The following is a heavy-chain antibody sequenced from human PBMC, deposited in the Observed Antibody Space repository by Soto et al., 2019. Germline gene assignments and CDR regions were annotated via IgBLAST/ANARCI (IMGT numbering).Heavy chain of an antibody. CDR2: INHSGST. J-gene: IGHJ6*02. CDR1: GGPFSGYY. V-gene: IGHV4-34*01. Sequence: SETLSLTCAVYGGPFSGYYWSWIRQPPGKGLEWIGEINHSGSTNYNPSLKSRVTISVDTSKNQFSLKLSSVTAADTAVYYCARGRGGSGWYFYYYGMDVWGQGTTVTVSS. D-gene: IGHD6-19*01. CDR3: ARGRGGSGWYFYYYGMDV.